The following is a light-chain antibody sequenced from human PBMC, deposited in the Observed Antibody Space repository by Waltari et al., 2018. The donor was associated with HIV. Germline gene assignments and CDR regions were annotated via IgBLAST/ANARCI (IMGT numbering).Light chain of an antibody. J-gene: IGKJ2*01. V-gene: IGKV3-20*01. Sequence: EIVLTQSSGTLSLSPGERATLSCRASQSVNSNYLAWYQHKPGQAPRLLIFGASTRATGIPDRFSASGSGTDFTLTITRLESEDSAVYYCQQYDSSPFTFGQGTKLEIK. CDR3: QQYDSSPFT. CDR2: GAS. CDR1: QSVNSNY.